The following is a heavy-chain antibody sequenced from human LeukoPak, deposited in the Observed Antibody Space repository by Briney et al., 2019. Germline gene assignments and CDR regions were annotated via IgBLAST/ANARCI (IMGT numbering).Heavy chain of an antibody. D-gene: IGHD2/OR15-2a*01. CDR1: GGSISSSSYY. Sequence: SETLSLTCTVSGGSISSSSYYWGWIRQPPGKGLEWIGSIYYSGSTYYNPSLKSRVTISVDTSKNQFSLKLSSVTAADTAVYCCASFPGAFDYWGQGTLVTVSS. J-gene: IGHJ4*02. CDR3: ASFPGAFDY. CDR2: IYYSGST. V-gene: IGHV4-39*01.